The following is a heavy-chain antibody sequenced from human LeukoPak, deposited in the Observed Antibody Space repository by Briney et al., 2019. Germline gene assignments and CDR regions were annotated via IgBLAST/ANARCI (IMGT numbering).Heavy chain of an antibody. J-gene: IGHJ4*02. CDR3: ARGGGSYYGIY. D-gene: IGHD1-26*01. CDR2: ISSSSTYI. V-gene: IGHV3-21*01. Sequence: GGSLRLSCTASGFTFSSYGMNWVRQAPGEGLEWVSSISSSSTYINHADSVKGRFTISRDNAKNSLYLQMDSLRAEDTAVYYCARGGGSYYGIYWGQGTLVTVSS. CDR1: GFTFSSYG.